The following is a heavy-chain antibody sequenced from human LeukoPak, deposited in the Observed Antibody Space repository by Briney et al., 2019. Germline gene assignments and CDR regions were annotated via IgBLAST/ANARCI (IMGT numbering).Heavy chain of an antibody. CDR1: GSTFTGAY. J-gene: IGHJ4*02. V-gene: IGHV1-2*02. CDR3: ARVLFNSGYDY. Sequence: ASVKVSCKTSGSTFTGAYMHWVRQAPGQGLEWMGWINPNSGETKFAQRFQGRVTLIRDTAIRTVYMDLGGLRSDDTAVYYCARVLFNSGYDYWGQGSLVTVSS. D-gene: IGHD3-9*01. CDR2: INPNSGET.